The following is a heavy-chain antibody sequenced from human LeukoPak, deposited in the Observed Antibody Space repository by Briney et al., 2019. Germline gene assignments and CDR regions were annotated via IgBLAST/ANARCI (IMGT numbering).Heavy chain of an antibody. CDR3: ARGYSSPRPVFYFYMDV. CDR1: GGSISSYY. J-gene: IGHJ6*03. Sequence: SETLSLICNVSGGSISSYYWSWLRQSPGKGLEWIGFIYNTGGTYYNPSLNSRVTISLDTSKNQFSLKLNSVTAADTAVYYCARGYSSPRPVFYFYMDVWGKGTTVTVSS. D-gene: IGHD6-13*01. V-gene: IGHV4-59*01. CDR2: IYNTGGT.